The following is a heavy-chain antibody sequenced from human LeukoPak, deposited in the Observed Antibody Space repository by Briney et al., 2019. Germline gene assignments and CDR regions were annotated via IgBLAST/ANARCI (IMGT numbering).Heavy chain of an antibody. V-gene: IGHV3-74*01. J-gene: IGHJ4*02. Sequence: PGGSLRLSCVDSGFTFTNYGMMWVRQAPGKGLVWVSYINNDGRSTTYADSVKGRFTISRDNAKNTLYLQTNSLRAEDTAMYYCARNYNGMSYWGQGTLVIVSS. D-gene: IGHD1-26*01. CDR3: ARNYNGMSY. CDR1: GFTFTNYG. CDR2: INNDGRST.